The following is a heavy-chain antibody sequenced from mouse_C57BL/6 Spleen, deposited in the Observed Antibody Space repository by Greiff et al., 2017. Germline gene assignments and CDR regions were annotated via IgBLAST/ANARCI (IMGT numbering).Heavy chain of an antibody. CDR1: GYTFTGYW. V-gene: IGHV1-9*01. Sequence: VQLQESGAELMKPGASVKLSCKATGYTFTGYWIEWVKQRPGHGLEWIGEILPGGGSTNYHEKFKGKATFTADTSSNTAYMQLSSLTTEDSARYYCGKLGVRTENDYWDYWGQGTTLTVSS. CDR3: GKLGVRTENDYWDY. D-gene: IGHD2-2*01. J-gene: IGHJ2*01. CDR2: ILPGGGST.